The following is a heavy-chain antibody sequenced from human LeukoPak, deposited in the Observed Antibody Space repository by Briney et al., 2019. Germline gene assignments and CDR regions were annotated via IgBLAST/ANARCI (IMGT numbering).Heavy chain of an antibody. CDR2: ISGSGGST. Sequence: PGGSLRLSCAGSGFTFSSYAMSWVRQAPGKGLEWVSAISGSGGSTYYADSVKGRFTISRDNSKDTLYLQMNSLRAEDTAVYYCAKDRDGTTIPPYYYYYYGMDVWGQGTTVTVSS. V-gene: IGHV3-23*01. D-gene: IGHD3-3*01. CDR3: AKDRDGTTIPPYYYYYYGMDV. J-gene: IGHJ6*02. CDR1: GFTFSSYA.